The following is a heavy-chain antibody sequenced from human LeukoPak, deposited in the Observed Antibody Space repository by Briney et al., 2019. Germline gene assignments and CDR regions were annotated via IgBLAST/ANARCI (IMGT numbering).Heavy chain of an antibody. CDR1: GGSFSGYY. V-gene: IGHV4-34*01. J-gene: IGHJ4*02. Sequence: SETLSLTCAVYGGSFSGYYWSWIRQPPGKGLEWIGEINHSGSTNYHPSLKSRVTISVDTSKNQFSLKLSSVTAADTAVYYCARDPLYSSGWYGFDYWGQGTLVTVSS. CDR2: INHSGST. CDR3: ARDPLYSSGWYGFDY. D-gene: IGHD6-19*01.